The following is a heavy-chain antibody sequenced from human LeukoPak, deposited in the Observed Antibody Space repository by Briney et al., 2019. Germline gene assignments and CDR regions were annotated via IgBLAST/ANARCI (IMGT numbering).Heavy chain of an antibody. J-gene: IGHJ4*02. D-gene: IGHD3-22*01. CDR2: IIPIFGTA. V-gene: IGHV1-69*13. CDR3: ATPGDYDQGQFDY. Sequence: SVKVSCKASGGTFSGYAISWVQQAPGQGLEWMGGIIPIFGTANYAQKFQGRVTITADESTSTAYMELSSLRSEDTAVYYCATPGDYDQGQFDYWGQGTLVTVSS. CDR1: GGTFSGYA.